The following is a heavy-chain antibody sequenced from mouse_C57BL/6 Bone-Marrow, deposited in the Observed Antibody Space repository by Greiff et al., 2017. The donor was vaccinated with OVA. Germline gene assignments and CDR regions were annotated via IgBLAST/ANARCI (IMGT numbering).Heavy chain of an antibody. D-gene: IGHD3-1*01. Sequence: VQLQQSGAELVRPGASVKLSCTASGFNIKDDYMHWVKQRPEQGLEWIGWIDPENGDTEYASKFQGKATITADPSSNTAYLQLSSLTSEDTAVYYCTTLLRRGSRGQGTTLTVSS. CDR2: IDPENGDT. CDR1: GFNIKDDY. CDR3: TTLLRRGS. J-gene: IGHJ2*01. V-gene: IGHV14-4*01.